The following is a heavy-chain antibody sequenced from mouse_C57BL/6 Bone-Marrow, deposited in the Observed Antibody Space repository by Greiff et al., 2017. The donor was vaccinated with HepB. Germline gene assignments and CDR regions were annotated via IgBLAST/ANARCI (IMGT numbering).Heavy chain of an antibody. CDR3: AKGGGSSLMDY. D-gene: IGHD6-1*01. J-gene: IGHJ4*01. CDR2: INPSSGYT. Sequence: QVQLQQSGAELAKPGASVKLSCKASGYTFTSYWMHWVKQRPGQGLEWIGYINPSSGYTKYNQKFKDKATLTADKSSRTAYMQLSSLTYEDSAVYYCAKGGGSSLMDYWGQGTSVTVSS. CDR1: GYTFTSYW. V-gene: IGHV1-7*01.